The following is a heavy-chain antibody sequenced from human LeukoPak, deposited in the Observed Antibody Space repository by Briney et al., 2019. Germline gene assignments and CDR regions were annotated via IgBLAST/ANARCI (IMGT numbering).Heavy chain of an antibody. CDR1: GFDFSSNW. Sequence: GGSLRLSCAASGFDFSSNWMHWVRHAPGQGLVWVSRIKGDGISTNYADSVKGRFTISRDIAKNTLYLQMNSLKTEDTAVYYCTTKPRISISLWGQGTLVTVSS. CDR3: TTKPRISISL. J-gene: IGHJ4*02. V-gene: IGHV3-74*01. CDR2: IKGDGIST. D-gene: IGHD3-3*01.